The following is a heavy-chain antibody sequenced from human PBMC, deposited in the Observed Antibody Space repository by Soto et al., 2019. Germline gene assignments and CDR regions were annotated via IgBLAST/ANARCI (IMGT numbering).Heavy chain of an antibody. CDR3: ARDSRVVVVPPRYGMDV. CDR2: ISAYNGNT. CDR1: GYTFTSYG. Sequence: GASLKVSCKASGYTFTSYGISWVRQAPGQGLEWMGWISAYNGNTNYAQKLQGRVTMTTDTSTSTAYMELRSLRSDDTAVYYCARDSRVVVVPPRYGMDVWGQGTTVTVSS. V-gene: IGHV1-18*01. J-gene: IGHJ6*02. D-gene: IGHD2-2*01.